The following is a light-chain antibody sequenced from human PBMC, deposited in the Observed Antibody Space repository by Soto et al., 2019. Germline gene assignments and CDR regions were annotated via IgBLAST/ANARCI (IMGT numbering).Light chain of an antibody. J-gene: IGLJ2*01. CDR1: SSDVGGYDY. Sequence: QPALTQPPSASGSPGQSVTISCTGTSSDVGGYDYVSWYQQHPGKAPKLMIYEVTKRASGVPDRFSGSKSGNTASLTVSGLQAEDEADYYCSSYAGSNTDVVFGGGTKVTVL. V-gene: IGLV2-8*01. CDR3: SSYAGSNTDVV. CDR2: EVT.